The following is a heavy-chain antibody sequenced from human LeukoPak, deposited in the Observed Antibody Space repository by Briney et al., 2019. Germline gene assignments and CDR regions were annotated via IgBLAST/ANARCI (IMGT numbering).Heavy chain of an antibody. CDR1: GFTFNTFW. J-gene: IGHJ4*02. D-gene: IGHD3-22*01. CDR2: IKQDGSEK. CDR3: VRDSEYFSGTAYYDKLDF. Sequence: GGSLRLSCAASGFTFNTFWMTWVRRAPGKGLEWVANIKQDGSEKNYVDSVKGRFTISRDNAENSLYLQIDSLRAEDTAVYYCVRDSEYFSGTAYYDKLDFWGQGTLVTVSS. V-gene: IGHV3-7*01.